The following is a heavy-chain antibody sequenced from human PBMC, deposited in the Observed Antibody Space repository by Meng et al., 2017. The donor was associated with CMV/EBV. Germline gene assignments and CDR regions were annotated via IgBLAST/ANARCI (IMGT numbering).Heavy chain of an antibody. D-gene: IGHD1-26*01. J-gene: IGHJ4*02. Sequence: GESLKISCAASGFTFSSYWMHWVRQAPGKGLVWVSRINSDGSSTSYADSVKGRFTISRDNAKNTLYLQMNSLRAEDTAVYYCARDGRVGATTGDYWGQGTLVTVSS. CDR3: ARDGRVGATTGDY. V-gene: IGHV3-74*01. CDR2: INSDGSST. CDR1: GFTFSSYW.